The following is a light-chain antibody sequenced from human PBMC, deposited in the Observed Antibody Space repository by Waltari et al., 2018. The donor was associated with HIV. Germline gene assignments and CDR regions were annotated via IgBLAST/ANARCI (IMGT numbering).Light chain of an antibody. CDR3: NSRDSSGNHRE. CDR2: GKN. CDR1: SLRSYY. V-gene: IGLV3-19*01. J-gene: IGLJ2*01. Sequence: SSELTQDPAVSVALGQTVRITCQGDSLRSYYASWYQQKPGQAPVLVIYGKNNRPSGIPDRFSGSSSGNTASLTITGAQAEDEADYYCNSRDSSGNHREFGGGTKLTVL.